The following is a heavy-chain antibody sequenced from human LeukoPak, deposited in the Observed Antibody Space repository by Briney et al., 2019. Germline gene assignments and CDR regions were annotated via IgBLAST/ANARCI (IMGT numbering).Heavy chain of an antibody. V-gene: IGHV1-18*01. CDR1: GYTLTELS. J-gene: IGHJ4*02. CDR3: ARPYDY. Sequence: GASVKVSCKVSGYTLTELSMHWVRQAPGQGLEWMGWISAYNGNTNYAQKLQGRVAMTTDTSTSTAYMELRSLRSDDTAVYYCARPYDYWGQGTLVTVSS. CDR2: ISAYNGNT.